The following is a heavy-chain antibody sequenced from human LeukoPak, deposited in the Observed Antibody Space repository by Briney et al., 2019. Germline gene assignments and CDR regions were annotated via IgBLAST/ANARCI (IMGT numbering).Heavy chain of an antibody. Sequence: GGSLRLSCAASGFTFSSYEMNWVRQAPGKGLEWVAFIRYGGSNKYYADSVKGRFTISRDNSKNTLYLQMNSLRAEDTAVYYCARESESYDSSGSTFKYWGQGTLVTVSS. D-gene: IGHD3-22*01. CDR2: IRYGGSNK. J-gene: IGHJ4*02. CDR3: ARESESYDSSGSTFKY. CDR1: GFTFSSYE. V-gene: IGHV3-30*02.